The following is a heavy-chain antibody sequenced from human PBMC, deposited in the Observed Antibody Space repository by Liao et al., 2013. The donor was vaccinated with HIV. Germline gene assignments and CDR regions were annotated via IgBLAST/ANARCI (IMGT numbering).Heavy chain of an antibody. Sequence: QLQLQESGPGLVKPSETLSLTCTVSGGSISSSSYYWGWIRQPPGKGLEWIGSIYTTGGTNYNPSLKSRITISVDTPKNQFSLKLNSVTAADTAVYYCASERAAAVAEYVQHWGQGTLVTVSS. D-gene: IGHD6-13*01. CDR2: IYTTGGT. CDR3: ASERAAAVAEYVQH. J-gene: IGHJ1*01. V-gene: IGHV4-39*07. CDR1: GGSISSSSYY.